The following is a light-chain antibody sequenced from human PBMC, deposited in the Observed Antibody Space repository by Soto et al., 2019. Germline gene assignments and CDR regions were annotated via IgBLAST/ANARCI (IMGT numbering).Light chain of an antibody. CDR1: QGVGTK. CDR3: QHYYNWSPIR. Sequence: EIVMTQSPATLSVSPGERATLSCRASQGVGTKLAWYQQRPGQGPRLLIYDASSRATGIPARFSGSGSGTKFPLTNGSLEYEDVAVYYCQHYYNWSPIRFGGGTKVEIK. CDR2: DAS. V-gene: IGKV3-15*01. J-gene: IGKJ4*02.